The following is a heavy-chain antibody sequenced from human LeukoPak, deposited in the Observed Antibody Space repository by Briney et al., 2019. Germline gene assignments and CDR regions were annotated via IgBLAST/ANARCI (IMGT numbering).Heavy chain of an antibody. D-gene: IGHD3-3*01. V-gene: IGHV3-23*01. CDR2: ISGSGGSA. CDR3: AKDQGSGYYAYYFDY. CDR1: GFTFSNYA. J-gene: IGHJ4*02. Sequence: GGSLRLSCAASGFTFSNYAMSWVRQAPGKGLEWVSGISGSGGSAYYPDSVKGRFTISRDNSKNTLYLRMNSLRAEDTAIYYCAKDQGSGYYAYYFDYWGQGTLVTVSS.